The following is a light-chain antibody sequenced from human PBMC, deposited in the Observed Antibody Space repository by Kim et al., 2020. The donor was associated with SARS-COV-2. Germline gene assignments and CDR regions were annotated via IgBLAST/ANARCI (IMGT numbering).Light chain of an antibody. CDR1: SSNIGSNI. V-gene: IGLV1-44*01. CDR3: AAWDDSLNGVI. J-gene: IGLJ2*01. Sequence: QPVLTQPPSASGTPGQRVTISCSGSSSNIGSNIVNWYQQFPGTAPELLIYSNNQRPSGVSDRFSASKSATSASLAISGLQSEDEADYYCAAWDDSLNGVIFGGGTQLTVL. CDR2: SNN.